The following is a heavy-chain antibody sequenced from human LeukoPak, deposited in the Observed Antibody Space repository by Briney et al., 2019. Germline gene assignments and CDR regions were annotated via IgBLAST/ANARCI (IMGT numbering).Heavy chain of an antibody. D-gene: IGHD6-19*01. J-gene: IGHJ4*02. CDR3: AGRGPAVTVPGDY. V-gene: IGHV4-39*01. CDR2: MYYTGST. CDR1: GGSITSSGFF. Sequence: SETLSLTCTVSGGSITSSGFFWGWIRQPPGKGPEWIGSMYYTGSTYYSPSLKSRVTISTDTSKNQFSLMLSSVTAADTAVYYCAGRGPAVTVPGDYWGQGTLVTVAS.